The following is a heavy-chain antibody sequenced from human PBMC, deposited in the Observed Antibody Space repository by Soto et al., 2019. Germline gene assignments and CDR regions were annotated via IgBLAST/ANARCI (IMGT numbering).Heavy chain of an antibody. CDR1: GFSLSTSGVG. V-gene: IGHV2-5*02. CDR2: IYWDDSK. CDR3: AHKGPEDWPLDY. Sequence: QITLKESGPTLARPTQTLTMTCAFSGFSLSTSGVGVDWIRQPPGKALEWLALIYWDDSKYYTPSLRSRLTFTKDTSKNQVVLTMTNMDPIDTGTYYCAHKGPEDWPLDYWGQGTLVTVSS. D-gene: IGHD3-9*01. J-gene: IGHJ4*02.